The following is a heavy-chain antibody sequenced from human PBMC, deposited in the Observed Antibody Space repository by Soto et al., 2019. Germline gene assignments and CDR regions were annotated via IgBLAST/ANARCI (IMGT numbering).Heavy chain of an antibody. Sequence: PGGSLRLSCAASGFTFSSYWMSWVRQAPGKGLEWVANIKQDGSEKYYVDSVKGRFTISRDNAKNSLYLQMNSLRAEDTAVYYCATPLYSSSWYGDDAFDIWGQGTMVTVSS. CDR2: IKQDGSEK. J-gene: IGHJ3*02. D-gene: IGHD6-13*01. CDR1: GFTFSSYW. V-gene: IGHV3-7*01. CDR3: ATPLYSSSWYGDDAFDI.